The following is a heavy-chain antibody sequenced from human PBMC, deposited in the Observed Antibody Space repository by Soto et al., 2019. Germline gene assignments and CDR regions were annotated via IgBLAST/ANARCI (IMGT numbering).Heavy chain of an antibody. D-gene: IGHD1-26*01. V-gene: IGHV4-59*08. CDR3: ARRNCGSYSDWFDP. CDR2: IYYSGST. Sequence: SETLSLTCTVSGGSISSYYWSWIRQPPGKGLEWIGYIYYSGSTNYNPSLKSRVTISVDTSKNQFSLKLTSLTASHTAFYYCARRNCGSYSDWFDPWGQGTLVTVSS. CDR1: GGSISSYY. J-gene: IGHJ5*02.